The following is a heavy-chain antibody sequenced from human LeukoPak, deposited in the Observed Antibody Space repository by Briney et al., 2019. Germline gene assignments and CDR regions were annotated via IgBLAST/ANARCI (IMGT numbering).Heavy chain of an antibody. V-gene: IGHV4-34*01. J-gene: IGHJ6*03. CDR3: ARLGRYYGRLYYYYYMDV. CDR1: GGSFSGYY. CDR2: INHSGST. Sequence: PSETLSLTCAVYGGSFSGYYWTWIRQHPGKGLQWIGEINHSGSTNYIPSLKSRVTISVDTSKNQFSLKLSSVTAADTAVYYCARLGRYYGRLYYYYYMDVWGKGTTVTISS. D-gene: IGHD4-17*01.